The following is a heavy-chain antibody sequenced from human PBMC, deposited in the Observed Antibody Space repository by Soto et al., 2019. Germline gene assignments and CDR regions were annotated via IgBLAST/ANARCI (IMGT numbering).Heavy chain of an antibody. V-gene: IGHV4-59*01. J-gene: IGHJ6*02. CDR3: ARDLWGYCGTDCYPLDV. CDR1: GGSISGYY. D-gene: IGHD2-21*02. Sequence: PSETLSLTCTVSGGSISGYYWSWIRQPPGKGLEWIGYIYITGSTVYNPSFKSRFAISVDTSKNQFSLKLNSVTAADTAVYYCARDLWGYCGTDCYPLDVWGQGTTVTVSS. CDR2: IYITGST.